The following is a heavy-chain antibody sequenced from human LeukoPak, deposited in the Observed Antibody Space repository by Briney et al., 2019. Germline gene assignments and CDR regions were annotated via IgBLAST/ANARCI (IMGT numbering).Heavy chain of an antibody. Sequence: ASVKVSCKASGYTFTSYYMHWVRQAPGQGLEWMGIINPSGGSTSYAQKFQGRVTMTRDMSTSTVYMELSSLRSEDTAVYYCSGVKAGPYYYGSSGYYYSAWGQGTLVTVSS. CDR1: GYTFTSYY. V-gene: IGHV1-46*01. CDR2: INPSGGST. J-gene: IGHJ5*02. D-gene: IGHD3-22*01. CDR3: SGVKAGPYYYGSSGYYYSA.